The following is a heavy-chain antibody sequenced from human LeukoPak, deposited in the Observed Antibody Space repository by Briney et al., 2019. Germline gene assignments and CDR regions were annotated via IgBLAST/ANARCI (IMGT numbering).Heavy chain of an antibody. CDR2: INPNSGDT. D-gene: IGHD2-2*01. CDR1: GYAFTDYY. Sequence: PLASVKVSCKASGYAFTDYYLHWVRQAPGQGVEWMGWINPNSGDTNYAQTFQGRVTMTRDTSISTAHMKMSSLRSDDTAVYYCARANFLYCSSTTCLFVYWGEGTLVTVSS. J-gene: IGHJ4*02. CDR3: ARANFLYCSSTTCLFVY. V-gene: IGHV1-2*02.